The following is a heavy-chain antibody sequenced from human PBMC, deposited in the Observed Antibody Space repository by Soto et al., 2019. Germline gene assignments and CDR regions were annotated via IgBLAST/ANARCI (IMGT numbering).Heavy chain of an antibody. CDR3: ARGPQPLARETQPLDP. Sequence: SETLSLTCAVSGGSFTSYYWTWIRQPPEKGLEWIGEITHRGSTNYNPSLKSRVTMSVDTSKNQFSLNLTSVTAADTAVYFCARGPQPLARETQPLDPWGQGTLVTVSS. V-gene: IGHV4-34*01. CDR1: GGSFTSYY. J-gene: IGHJ5*02. CDR2: ITHRGST. D-gene: IGHD6-13*01.